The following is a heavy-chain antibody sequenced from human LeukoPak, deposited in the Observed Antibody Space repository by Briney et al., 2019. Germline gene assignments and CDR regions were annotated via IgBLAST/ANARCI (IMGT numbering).Heavy chain of an antibody. CDR1: GGPFSGYF. J-gene: IGHJ4*02. V-gene: IGHV4-34*01. Sequence: SETLSLTCAVSGGPFSGYFRSWIRQPPGKGLEWIGEIHNSGTTNYNPSLNSRVTSSEDTSKNQIYLNLRSVTAADTAVYYCARRYYYNLGSFPFDFWGQGTLVTVSS. CDR3: ARRYYYNLGSFPFDF. CDR2: IHNSGTT. D-gene: IGHD3-10*01.